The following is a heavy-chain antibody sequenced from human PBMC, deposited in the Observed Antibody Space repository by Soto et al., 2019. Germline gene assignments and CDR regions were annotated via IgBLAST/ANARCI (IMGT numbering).Heavy chain of an antibody. D-gene: IGHD6-13*01. CDR1: GCTFRSYC. V-gene: IGHV3-21*01. CDR3: PRDRQSTSWYASDF. CDR2: ISSSGAYI. J-gene: IGHJ4*02. Sequence: GALILSCEGPGCTFRSYCMNWVRQAPGKVLQWVASISSSGAYIYYADSMKGGSTITRDNLKNSFYSQMNTPRDEDTALPYCPRDRQSTSWYASDFWGQGSLVTVSS.